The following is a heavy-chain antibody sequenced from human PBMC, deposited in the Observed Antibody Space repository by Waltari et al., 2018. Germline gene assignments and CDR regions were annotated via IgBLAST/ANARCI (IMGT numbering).Heavy chain of an antibody. CDR2: IQNRGTT. V-gene: IGHV4-39*01. D-gene: IGHD4-17*01. J-gene: IGHJ1*01. Sequence: WGVSRQPAGKGMGLMSNIQNRGTTFNNPSLESRVTTTLDTTKKQFSLRLSSVGAADAAVYFCGRIAFGDEGGYFQHWGQGTLVTVSS. CDR3: GRIAFGDEGGYFQH.